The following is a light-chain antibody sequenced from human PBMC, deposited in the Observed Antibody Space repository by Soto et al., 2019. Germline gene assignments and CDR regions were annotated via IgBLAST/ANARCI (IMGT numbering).Light chain of an antibody. CDR3: QTWGTGIVV. J-gene: IGLJ3*02. CDR1: SGHSNYA. CDR2: LNSDGSH. V-gene: IGLV4-69*01. Sequence: VLTQSPSASASLGASVKLTCTLSSGHSNYAIAWHQQQPEKGPRYLMRLNSDGSHNKGDGIPDRFSGSSSGAERYLIISSLQSEDEADYYCQTWGTGIVVFGGGTKLTVL.